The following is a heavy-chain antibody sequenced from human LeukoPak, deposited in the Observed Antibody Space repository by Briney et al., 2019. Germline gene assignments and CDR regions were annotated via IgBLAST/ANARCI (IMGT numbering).Heavy chain of an antibody. CDR1: GFTFSSYG. CDR2: TSYDGSNK. V-gene: IGHV3-30*03. D-gene: IGHD3-16*01. J-gene: IGHJ3*01. CDR3: ARPAYTAAYDL. Sequence: GGSLRLSCAASGFTFSSYGMHWVRQAPGKGLEWVAVTSYDGSNKYYADSVKGRFTISRDNAKNSLYLQMNSLRAEDTALYYCARPAYTAAYDLWGRGTMVTVSS.